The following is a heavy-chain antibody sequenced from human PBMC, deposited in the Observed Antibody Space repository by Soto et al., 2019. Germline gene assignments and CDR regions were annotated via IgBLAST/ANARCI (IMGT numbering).Heavy chain of an antibody. V-gene: IGHV3-23*01. CDR1: GFTFSTYA. Sequence: GGSLRLSCAGSGFTFSTYAMSWVRQAPGKGLEWVSSIGKNGHSTYYADSVKGRFTISRDNSKRILYLQMNSLRAEDTAVYYCAKEKISTSCCNWFDPWGQGTLVTVSS. J-gene: IGHJ5*02. CDR2: IGKNGHST. D-gene: IGHD2-2*01. CDR3: AKEKISTSCCNWFDP.